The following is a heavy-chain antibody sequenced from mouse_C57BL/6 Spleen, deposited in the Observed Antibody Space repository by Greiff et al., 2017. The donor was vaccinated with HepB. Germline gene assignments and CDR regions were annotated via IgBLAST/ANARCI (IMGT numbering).Heavy chain of an antibody. CDR3: ARGDFTTVVARAMDY. Sequence: QVQLKESGAELVMPGASVKLSCKASGYTFTSYWMHWVKQRPGQGLEWIGEIDPSDSYTNYNQKFKGKSTLTVDKSSSTAYMQLSSLTSEDSAVYYCARGDFTTVVARAMDYWGQGTSVTVSS. J-gene: IGHJ4*01. CDR1: GYTFTSYW. D-gene: IGHD1-1*01. V-gene: IGHV1-69*01. CDR2: IDPSDSYT.